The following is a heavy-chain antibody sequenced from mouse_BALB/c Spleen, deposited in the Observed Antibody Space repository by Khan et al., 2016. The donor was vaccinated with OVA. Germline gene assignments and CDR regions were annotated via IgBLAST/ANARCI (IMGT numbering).Heavy chain of an antibody. J-gene: IGHJ3*01. V-gene: IGHV2-9*02. CDR3: ARGLYNGAWFAY. CDR1: GFSLSNYG. Sequence: QVQLKQSGPGLVAPSQTLSITCTVSGFSLSNYGVHWVRQPPGKGLEWLGVIWAGGSTNHNSALMSTLSISKDDSKSQVFLKMNSLQTDDTAMYYCARGLYNGAWFAYWGQGTLVTVSA. D-gene: IGHD1-3*01. CDR2: IWAGGST.